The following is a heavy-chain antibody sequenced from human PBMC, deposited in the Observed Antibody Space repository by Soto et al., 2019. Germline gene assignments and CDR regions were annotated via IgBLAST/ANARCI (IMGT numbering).Heavy chain of an antibody. CDR1: GGTFSSYA. CDR3: ASHYDSSGYYYRGLDY. Sequence: PSVKVSCKASGGTFSSYAISWVRQAPGQGLEWMGGIIPIFGTADYAQKFQGRVTITADESTSTAYMELSSLRSEDTAVYYCASHYDSSGYYYRGLDYWGQGTLVTVSS. D-gene: IGHD3-22*01. J-gene: IGHJ4*02. V-gene: IGHV1-69*13. CDR2: IIPIFGTA.